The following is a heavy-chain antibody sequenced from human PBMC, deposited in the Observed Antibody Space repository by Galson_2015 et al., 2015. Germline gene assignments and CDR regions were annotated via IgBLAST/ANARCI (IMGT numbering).Heavy chain of an antibody. CDR1: GDSVSSNSAA. Sequence: CAISGDSVSSNSAAWHWIRQSPSRGLEWLGRTYYRTKWFDNYALSVKSRITINPDTSKNQFSLQLNSVTPEDTAVYYCAREDTDAYYLDYSGPGTLVTVSS. J-gene: IGHJ4*01. V-gene: IGHV6-1*01. CDR3: AREDTDAYYLDY. D-gene: IGHD2-2*01. CDR2: TYYRTKWFD.